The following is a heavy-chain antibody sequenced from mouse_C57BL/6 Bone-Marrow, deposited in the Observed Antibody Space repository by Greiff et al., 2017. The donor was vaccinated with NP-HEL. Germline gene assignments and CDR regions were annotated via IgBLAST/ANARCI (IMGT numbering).Heavy chain of an antibody. CDR3: ARQDPRQLRLNYFDY. J-gene: IGHJ2*01. CDR2: IDPSDSET. CDR1: GYTFTSYW. Sequence: QVQLQQPGAELVRPGSSVKLSCKASGYTFTSYWMHWVKQRPIQGLEWIGNIDPSDSETHYTQKFKDKATLTVDKSSSTAYMQLSSLTSEDSAVYYCARQDPRQLRLNYFDYWGQGTTRTVSS. V-gene: IGHV1-52*01. D-gene: IGHD3-2*02.